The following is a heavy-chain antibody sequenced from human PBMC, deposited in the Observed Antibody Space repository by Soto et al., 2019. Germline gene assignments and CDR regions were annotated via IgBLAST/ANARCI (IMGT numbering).Heavy chain of an antibody. Sequence: QVQLQQWGAGLLKPSETLSLTCAVYGGSFSGYYWSWIRQPPGKGLEWIGEINHSGSTNYNPSLKSRVTISVDTSKNQFSLQLSSVTAADTAVYYCARARIAAAARLDYWGQGTLVTVSS. D-gene: IGHD6-13*01. CDR2: INHSGST. V-gene: IGHV4-34*01. CDR1: GGSFSGYY. CDR3: ARARIAAAARLDY. J-gene: IGHJ4*02.